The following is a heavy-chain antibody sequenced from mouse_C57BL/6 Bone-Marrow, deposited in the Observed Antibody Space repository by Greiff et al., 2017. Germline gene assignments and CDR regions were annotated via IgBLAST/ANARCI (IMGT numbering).Heavy chain of an antibody. CDR2: IYPGDGDT. J-gene: IGHJ2*01. CDR3: ARWGDGYYRY. V-gene: IGHV1-82*01. Sequence: QVQLQQSGPELVKPGASVKISCKASGYAFSSSWMNWVKQRPGKGLEWIGRIYPGDGDTNYNGKFKGKATLTADKSSSTAYMQLSSLTSEDSAVYFCARWGDGYYRYWGQGTTLTVSS. D-gene: IGHD2-3*01. CDR1: GYAFSSSW.